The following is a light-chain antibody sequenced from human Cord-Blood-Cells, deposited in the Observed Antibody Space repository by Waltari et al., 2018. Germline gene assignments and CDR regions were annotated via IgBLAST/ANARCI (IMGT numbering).Light chain of an antibody. CDR2: DVS. V-gene: IGLV2-14*03. Sequence: QSALTQPASVSGSPGQSLTISCTGTSSDVGGYNYVSWYQQHPGKAPKLMIYDVSNRPSGVSNLFSGSKSGNTASLTISGLRAEDEADYYCSSYTSSSTWVFGGGTKLTVL. CDR3: SSYTSSSTWV. J-gene: IGLJ3*02. CDR1: SSDVGGYNY.